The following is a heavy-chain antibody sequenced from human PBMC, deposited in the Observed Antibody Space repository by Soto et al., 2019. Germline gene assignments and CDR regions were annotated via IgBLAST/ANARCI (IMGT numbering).Heavy chain of an antibody. V-gene: IGHV5-51*01. CDR1: GYSFTSYW. D-gene: IGHD1-1*01. J-gene: IGHJ6*02. CDR2: IYPGDSDT. CDR3: ARSGKGQLNYYYYYGMDV. Sequence: GESLKISCKGSGYSFTSYWIGWVRQMPGKGLEWMGIIYPGDSDTRYSPSFQGQVTISADKSISTAYLQWSSLKASDTAMYYCARSGKGQLNYYYYYGMDVWGQGTTVTVSS.